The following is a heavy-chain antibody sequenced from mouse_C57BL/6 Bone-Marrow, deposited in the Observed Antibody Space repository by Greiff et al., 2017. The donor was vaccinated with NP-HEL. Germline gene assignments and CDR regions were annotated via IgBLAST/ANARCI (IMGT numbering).Heavy chain of an antibody. CDR2: ISSGSSTI. D-gene: IGHD1-1*01. Sequence: EVQLVESGGGLVKPGGSLKLSCAASGFTFSDYGMHWVRQAPEKGLEWVAYISSGSSTIYYADTVKGRFTISRDNAKNTLFLQMTSLRSEDTAMYYCARPITTVPYYAMDYWGQGTSVTVSS. V-gene: IGHV5-17*01. CDR3: ARPITTVPYYAMDY. J-gene: IGHJ4*01. CDR1: GFTFSDYG.